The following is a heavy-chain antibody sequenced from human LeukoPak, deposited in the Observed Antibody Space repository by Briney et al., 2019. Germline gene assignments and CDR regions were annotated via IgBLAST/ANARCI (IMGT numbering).Heavy chain of an antibody. D-gene: IGHD3/OR15-3a*01. J-gene: IGHJ4*02. CDR3: ARDRCEDWIPYY. CDR2: IGRDGSEI. V-gene: IGHV3-21*01. Sequence: GGSLRLSCAASGFTFSAYNMNWVRQAPGKALEWVSSIGRDGSEIYYADSVKGRFTVSRDNAKDSLYLQLDSLRAEDSAVYYCARDRCEDWIPYYWGQGSLVTVSS. CDR1: GFTFSAYN.